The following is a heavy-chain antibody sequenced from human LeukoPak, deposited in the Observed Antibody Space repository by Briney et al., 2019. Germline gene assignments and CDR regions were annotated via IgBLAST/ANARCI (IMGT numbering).Heavy chain of an antibody. V-gene: IGHV3-23*01. Sequence: LSGGSLRLSCAASGFTFSSYAMSWVRQAPGKGLEWVSAISGSGGSTYYADSVKGRFTISRDNSKNTLYLQMNSLRAEDTAVYFCARDVTMVRGAQDYYGMDVWGQGTTVTVSS. CDR2: ISGSGGST. J-gene: IGHJ6*02. CDR3: ARDVTMVRGAQDYYGMDV. D-gene: IGHD3-10*01. CDR1: GFTFSSYA.